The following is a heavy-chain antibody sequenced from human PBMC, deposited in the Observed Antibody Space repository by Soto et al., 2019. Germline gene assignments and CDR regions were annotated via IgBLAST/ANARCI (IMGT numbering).Heavy chain of an antibody. Sequence: SVKVSCEASGVRFTSSAGQWVRQARGQRLEWIGGVVGGSGNTNYAQKFQERVTITRDMSTSTAYMELSSLRAEDTAVYYCAKPQEGSGNFLPYYYYGLDVWGQGTTVTVSS. CDR2: VVGGSGNT. CDR1: GVRFTSSA. CDR3: AKPQEGSGNFLPYYYYGLDV. V-gene: IGHV1-58*01. J-gene: IGHJ6*02. D-gene: IGHD3-10*01.